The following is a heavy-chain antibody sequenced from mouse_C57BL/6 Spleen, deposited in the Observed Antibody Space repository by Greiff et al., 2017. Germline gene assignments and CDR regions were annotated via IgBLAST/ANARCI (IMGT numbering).Heavy chain of an antibody. CDR2: ISSGGSYT. D-gene: IGHD4-1*01. J-gene: IGHJ2*01. CDR1: GFTFSSYG. Sequence: DVHLVESGGDLVKPGGSLKLSCAASGFTFSSYGMSWVRQTPDKRLAWVATISSGGSYTYYPDSVKGRFTISRDNAKNTLYLQMSSLKSEDTAMYYCARQETGLFDYWGQGTTLTVSS. V-gene: IGHV5-6*01. CDR3: ARQETGLFDY.